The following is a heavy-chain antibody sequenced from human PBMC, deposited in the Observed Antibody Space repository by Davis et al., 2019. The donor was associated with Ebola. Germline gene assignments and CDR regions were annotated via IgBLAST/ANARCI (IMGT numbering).Heavy chain of an antibody. CDR3: ARCNIGSTRRFSY. D-gene: IGHD2-2*01. CDR2: IIPILGIA. V-gene: IGHV1-69*04. CDR1: GGTFSSYA. J-gene: IGHJ4*02. Sequence: AASVKVSCKASGGTFSSYAISWVRQAPGQGLEWMGRIIPILGIANYAQKFQGRVTITADKSTSTAYMELSSLRSEDTAVYYCARCNIGSTRRFSYWGQGTLVTVAS.